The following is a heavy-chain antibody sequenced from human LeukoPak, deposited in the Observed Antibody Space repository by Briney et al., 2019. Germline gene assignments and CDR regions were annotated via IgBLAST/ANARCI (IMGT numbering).Heavy chain of an antibody. CDR1: GGSISSGGYY. D-gene: IGHD6-13*01. J-gene: IGHJ5*02. CDR3: AREWAAAAGCWFDP. Sequence: SETLSLTCTVSGGSISSGGYYWSWIRQPAGKGLEWIGRIYTSGSTNYNPSLKSRVTISVDTSKNQFSLKLSSVTAADTAVYYCAREWAAAAGCWFDPWGQGTLVTVSS. CDR2: IYTSGST. V-gene: IGHV4-61*02.